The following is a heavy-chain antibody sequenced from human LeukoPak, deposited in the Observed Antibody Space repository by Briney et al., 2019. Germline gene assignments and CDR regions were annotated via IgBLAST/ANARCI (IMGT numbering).Heavy chain of an antibody. V-gene: IGHV3-15*01. CDR2: IKRKSDGGTT. Sequence: GGSLRLSCAASGLTFSNAWMSWVRQAPGKGLEWVGRIKRKSDGGTTDYAAPVKGRFTISRDDSKNTLYLQMNSLRAEDTAVYYCAKDWSGVRELLSAHFDYWGQGTLVTVSS. D-gene: IGHD1-26*01. CDR1: GLTFSNAW. J-gene: IGHJ4*02. CDR3: AKDWSGVRELLSAHFDY.